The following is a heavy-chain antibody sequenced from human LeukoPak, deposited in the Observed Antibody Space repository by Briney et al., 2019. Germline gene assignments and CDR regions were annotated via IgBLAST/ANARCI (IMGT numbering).Heavy chain of an antibody. V-gene: IGHV3-30*18. D-gene: IGHD1-26*01. CDR1: GLTFSNYG. CDR2: ISYDGRNE. Sequence: GGSQRLSCAPSGLTFSNYGMHWARHAPGKGLDWVAVISYDGRNEYYADSVKGRFTISRDNSKHTLYMQMNSLRAEDTAVCYCAKASGSYYYFDYWGQGTLVTVSS. J-gene: IGHJ4*02. CDR3: AKASGSYYYFDY.